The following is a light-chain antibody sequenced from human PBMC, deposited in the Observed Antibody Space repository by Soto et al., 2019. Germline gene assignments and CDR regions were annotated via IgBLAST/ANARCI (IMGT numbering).Light chain of an antibody. CDR3: QQYNTYSPWT. Sequence: DIQMTQSPSTLSASVGDRVTITCRASQNINSWLAWYQQKPGKAPKVLIYQASTLQSGVPSRFSGSRSGTVFTLIISSLQPDDFATYYCQQYNTYSPWTFGQGNKVEIK. CDR1: QNINSW. J-gene: IGKJ1*01. CDR2: QAS. V-gene: IGKV1-5*03.